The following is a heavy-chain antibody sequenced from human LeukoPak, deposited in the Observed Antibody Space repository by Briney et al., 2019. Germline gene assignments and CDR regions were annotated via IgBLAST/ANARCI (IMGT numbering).Heavy chain of an antibody. CDR1: GFTFSSYS. Sequence: GGSLRLACAASGFTFSSYSMNWVRQAPGKGLEWVSSISSSSSYIYYADSVKGRFTISRDNAKNSLYLQMNSLRAEDTAVYYCARDDGDRGFGYWGQGTLVTVSS. J-gene: IGHJ4*02. CDR2: ISSSSSYI. CDR3: ARDDGDRGFGY. V-gene: IGHV3-21*01.